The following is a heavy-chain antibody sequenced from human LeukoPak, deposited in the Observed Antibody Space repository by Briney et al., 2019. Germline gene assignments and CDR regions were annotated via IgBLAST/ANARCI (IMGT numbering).Heavy chain of an antibody. CDR1: GGSFSGYY. D-gene: IGHD6-19*01. V-gene: IGHV4-34*01. J-gene: IGHJ4*02. Sequence: SETLSLTCAVYGGSFSGYYWSWIRQPPGKGLEWIGEINHRGSTNYNPSLKSRVTISVDTSKNQFSLKLSSVTAADTAVYYCARKSSGWYPSQFDYWGQGTLVTVSS. CDR3: ARKSSGWYPSQFDY. CDR2: INHRGST.